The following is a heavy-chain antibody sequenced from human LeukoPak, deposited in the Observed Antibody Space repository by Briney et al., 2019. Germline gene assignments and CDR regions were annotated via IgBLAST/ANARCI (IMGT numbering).Heavy chain of an antibody. Sequence: SETLSLTCTVSGGSISSYYWSWIRQPPGKGLEWIGYIYYSGSTNYNPSLKSRVTISVDTSKNQFSLKLSSVTAADTAVYYCARAVSILDDFWSGYYAFDPWGQGTLVTVSS. J-gene: IGHJ5*02. V-gene: IGHV4-59*01. CDR2: IYYSGST. CDR3: ARAVSILDDFWSGYYAFDP. D-gene: IGHD3-3*01. CDR1: GGSISSYY.